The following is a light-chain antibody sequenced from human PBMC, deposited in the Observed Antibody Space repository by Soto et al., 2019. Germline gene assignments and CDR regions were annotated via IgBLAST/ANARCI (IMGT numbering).Light chain of an antibody. Sequence: DIVMTQSPDSLAVSLGEKAAIKCKSSQSVLDSSNNKNYLAWYQQKPGQPPKLLIYWASTRASGVPDRVSGGGSGTDFTLTISSLQAEDVAVYYCQQDSDTHRTFGQGTKVEVK. J-gene: IGKJ1*01. CDR3: QQDSDTHRT. CDR2: WAS. V-gene: IGKV4-1*01. CDR1: QSVLDSSNNKNY.